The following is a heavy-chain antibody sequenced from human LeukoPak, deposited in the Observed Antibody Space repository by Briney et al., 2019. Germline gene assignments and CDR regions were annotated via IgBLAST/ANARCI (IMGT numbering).Heavy chain of an antibody. Sequence: GGSLRLSCAASGFTFSNYWMSWVRQAPGKGLEWVAHMYKDGSEIYYVDSVKGRFTISRDNAKSSLSLQMNSLRVEDTAVYYCARDKVTYWGQGILVTVSS. CDR1: GFTFSNYW. V-gene: IGHV3-7*01. CDR2: MYKDGSEI. CDR3: ARDKVTY. J-gene: IGHJ4*02.